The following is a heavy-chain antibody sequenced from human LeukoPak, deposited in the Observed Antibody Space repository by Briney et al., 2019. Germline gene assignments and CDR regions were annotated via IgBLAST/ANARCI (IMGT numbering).Heavy chain of an antibody. V-gene: IGHV4-34*01. CDR2: INHSGST. CDR3: AREVPYYDILTGYLQGWFDP. CDR1: GGSFSGYY. D-gene: IGHD3-9*01. J-gene: IGHJ5*02. Sequence: PSETLSLTCAVYGGSFSGYYWSWIRQPPGKGLEWIGEINHSGSTNYNPSLKSRVTISVDTSKNQFSLKLSSVTAADTAVYYCAREVPYYDILTGYLQGWFDPWGQGTLVTVSS.